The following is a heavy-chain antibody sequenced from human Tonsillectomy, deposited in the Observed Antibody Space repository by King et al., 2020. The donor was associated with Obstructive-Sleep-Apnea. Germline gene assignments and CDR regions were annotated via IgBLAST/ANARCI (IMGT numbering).Heavy chain of an antibody. D-gene: IGHD3-10*01. CDR1: GFTFSSYA. V-gene: IGHV3-23*04. J-gene: IGHJ4*02. CDR3: AKDGPRRGSGSNNRYYFDY. CDR2: ISGSGGSK. Sequence: VQLVESGGGLVQPGGSLRLSCAASGFTFSSYAMSWVRQAPGKGLEWVSGISGSGGSKYYADSVKSRFTISSENSKKPLYLQMNSLRAEDTAVYYCAKDGPRRGSGSNNRYYFDYWGQGTLVTVSS.